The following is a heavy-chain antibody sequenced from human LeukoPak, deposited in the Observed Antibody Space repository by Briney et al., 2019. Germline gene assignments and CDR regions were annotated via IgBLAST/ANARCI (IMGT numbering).Heavy chain of an antibody. Sequence: ASVTVSCKASGGTFSSYAISWVRQAPGQGLEWMGRIIPILGIANYAQKFQGRVTITADKSTSTAYMELSSLRSEDTAVYYCARIPPQNYSFDYWGQGTLVTVSS. J-gene: IGHJ4*02. CDR1: GGTFSSYA. V-gene: IGHV1-69*04. CDR3: ARIPPQNYSFDY. CDR2: IIPILGIA.